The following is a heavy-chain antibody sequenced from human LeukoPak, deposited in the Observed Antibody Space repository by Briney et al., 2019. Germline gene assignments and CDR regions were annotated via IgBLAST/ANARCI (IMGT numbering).Heavy chain of an antibody. CDR2: TYYSGST. V-gene: IGHV4-31*03. J-gene: IGHJ4*02. D-gene: IGHD3-10*01. CDR3: ARDYYGSGSPVY. Sequence: PSQTLSLTCTVSGGSISSGGYYWSWIRQHPGKGLEWIGYTYYSGSTYYNPSLKSRVTISVDTSKNQFSLKLSSVTAADTAVYYCARDYYGSGSPVYWGQGTLVTVSS. CDR1: GGSISSGGYY.